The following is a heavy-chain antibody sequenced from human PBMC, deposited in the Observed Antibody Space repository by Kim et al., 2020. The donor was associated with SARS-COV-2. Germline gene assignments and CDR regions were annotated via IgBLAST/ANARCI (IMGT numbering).Heavy chain of an antibody. Sequence: GGSLRLSCGASGFPFSIYWMTWVRQAPGKGLEWVGRIKSRRDGGTTEYAAPVKGRFTVSRDDSRNTFYLQMNNLKSEDTAVYYCIATQRWGGQGTLVTVSS. CDR1: GFPFSIYW. CDR2: IKSRRDGGTT. J-gene: IGHJ4*02. V-gene: IGHV3-15*01. D-gene: IGHD5-18*01. CDR3: IATQRW.